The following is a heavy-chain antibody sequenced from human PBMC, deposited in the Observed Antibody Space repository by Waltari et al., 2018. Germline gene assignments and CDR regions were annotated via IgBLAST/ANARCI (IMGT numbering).Heavy chain of an antibody. D-gene: IGHD3-22*01. CDR1: GFTFGDYA. CDR3: TRITMIVVVYYYYGMDV. Sequence: EVQLVESGGGLVQPGRSLRLSCTASGFTFGDYAMSWVHQAPGKGLEWVGFIRSKAYVGTTEYAASVKGRFTISRDDSKSIAYLQMNSLKTEDTAVYYCTRITMIVVVYYYYGMDVWGQGTTVTVSS. J-gene: IGHJ6*02. V-gene: IGHV3-49*04. CDR2: IRSKAYVGTT.